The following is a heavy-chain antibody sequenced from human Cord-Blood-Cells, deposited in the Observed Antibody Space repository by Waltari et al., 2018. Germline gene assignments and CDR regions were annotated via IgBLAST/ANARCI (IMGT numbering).Heavy chain of an antibody. CDR2: IYHSGST. D-gene: IGHD5-18*01. Sequence: QVQLQESGPGLVKPSETLSLTCTVSGYSISSGYYWGWIRQPPGKGLEWIGSIYHSGSTYYNPSLKSRVTMSVDTSKNQFSLKLSSVTAADTAVYYCAREGHVDTAMAFDYWGQGTLVTVSS. V-gene: IGHV4-38-2*02. J-gene: IGHJ4*02. CDR3: AREGHVDTAMAFDY. CDR1: GYSISSGYY.